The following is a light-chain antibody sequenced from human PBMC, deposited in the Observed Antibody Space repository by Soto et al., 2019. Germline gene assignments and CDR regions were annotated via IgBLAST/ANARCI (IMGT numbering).Light chain of an antibody. CDR2: GAS. J-gene: IGKJ1*01. CDR1: QSASSGH. CDR3: QQYGSLSWT. V-gene: IGKV3-20*01. Sequence: DIVLTQSPGTLSLSPGERASLSCRASQSASSGHLAWYQQKPGQAPRLLIFGASGRATGIPDRFSGSGSGTDFTLTISRLEPEDFAVYYCQQYGSLSWTFGQGTKVDIK.